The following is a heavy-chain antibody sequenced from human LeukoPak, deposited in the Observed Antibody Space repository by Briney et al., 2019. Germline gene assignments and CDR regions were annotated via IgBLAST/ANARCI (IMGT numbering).Heavy chain of an antibody. D-gene: IGHD2-15*01. V-gene: IGHV3-23*01. CDR3: AKDQALYCSGGSCYGEYYFDY. CDR1: GFAFSSYA. Sequence: GGSLRLSCAASGFAFSSYAMSWVRQAPGKGLERVSAISGSGGSTYYADSGKGRFTISRDNSKNTLYLQMNSLRAEDTAVYYCAKDQALYCSGGSCYGEYYFDYWGQGTLVTVSS. CDR2: ISGSGGST. J-gene: IGHJ4*02.